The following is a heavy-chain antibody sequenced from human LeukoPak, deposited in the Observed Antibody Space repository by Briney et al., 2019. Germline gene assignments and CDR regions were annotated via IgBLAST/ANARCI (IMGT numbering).Heavy chain of an antibody. CDR3: ARVRDDYTYFDC. J-gene: IGHJ4*02. CDR2: INSDGSRT. V-gene: IGHV3-74*01. CDR1: GFTFSSYW. D-gene: IGHD4-11*01. Sequence: GGSLRLSCAASGFTFSSYWMHWVRQAPGKGLMWVSRINSDGSRTTYADSVRGRFTISRDNAKSALYLQMNSLRAEDTAVYYCARVRDDYTYFDCWGQGTLVTVSS.